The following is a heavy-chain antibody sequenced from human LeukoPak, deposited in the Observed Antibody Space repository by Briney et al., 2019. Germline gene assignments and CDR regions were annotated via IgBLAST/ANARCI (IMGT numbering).Heavy chain of an antibody. J-gene: IGHJ4*02. Sequence: ASVKVSCKASGGTFSSYAISWVRQAPGQGLEWMGGIIPIFGTANYAQKFQGRVTITTDESTSTAYMELSSLRSEDTAVYYCASGGPIVGATTGLDYWGQGTLVTVSS. D-gene: IGHD1-26*01. CDR1: GGTFSSYA. CDR3: ASGGPIVGATTGLDY. CDR2: IIPIFGTA. V-gene: IGHV1-69*05.